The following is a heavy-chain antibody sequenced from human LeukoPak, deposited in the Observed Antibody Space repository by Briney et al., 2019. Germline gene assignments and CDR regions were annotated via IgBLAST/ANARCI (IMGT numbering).Heavy chain of an antibody. CDR2: INPNSGGT. CDR1: GYTFTGYY. J-gene: IGHJ5*02. Sequence: ASVKVSCKASGYTFTGYYMHWVRQAPGQGLEWMGWINPNSGGTNYAQKFQGRVTMTRDTSISTAYMELSRLRSDDTAVYYCARELWFGELLFWFDPWGQGTLVTVSS. D-gene: IGHD3-10*01. V-gene: IGHV1-2*02. CDR3: ARELWFGELLFWFDP.